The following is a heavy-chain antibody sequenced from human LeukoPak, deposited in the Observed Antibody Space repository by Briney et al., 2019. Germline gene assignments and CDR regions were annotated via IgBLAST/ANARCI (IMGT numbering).Heavy chain of an antibody. D-gene: IGHD3-22*01. V-gene: IGHV1-2*02. CDR2: IDPNSGGA. Sequence: ASVKVSCKPSGYTFTVYFLHWLRQAPGQGLEWMGDIDPNSGGAVYAQKFRGRVTVTRDTSVSTACMELSRLRSDDTAFYYCAIENYYDSSGYSKAFDYWGQGTLVTVSS. CDR3: AIENYYDSSGYSKAFDY. J-gene: IGHJ4*02. CDR1: GYTFTVYF.